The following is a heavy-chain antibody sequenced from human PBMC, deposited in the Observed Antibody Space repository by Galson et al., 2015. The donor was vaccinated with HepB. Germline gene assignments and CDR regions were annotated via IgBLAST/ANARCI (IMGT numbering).Heavy chain of an antibody. Sequence: LRLSCAASGFTFSNAWMSWVRPATGKGLEWVGRIKSKTDGGTTDYAAPVKGRFTISRDDSKNTLYLQMNSLKTEDTAVYYCTTPYSSSWYFYGMDVWGQGTTVTVSS. CDR2: IKSKTDGGTT. V-gene: IGHV3-15*01. CDR1: GFTFSNAW. CDR3: TTPYSSSWYFYGMDV. D-gene: IGHD6-13*01. J-gene: IGHJ6*02.